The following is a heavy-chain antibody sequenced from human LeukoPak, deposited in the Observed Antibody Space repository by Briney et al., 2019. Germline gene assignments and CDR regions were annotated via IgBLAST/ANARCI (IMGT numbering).Heavy chain of an antibody. V-gene: IGHV3-23*01. J-gene: IGHJ4*02. CDR3: AKEYYYGSGSYRAAFFDY. Sequence: GGSLRLSCAASGFTFSSYAMSWVRQAPGKGLEWVSAISGSGGSTYYADSVKGRFTISRDNSKNTLYLQMNSLRAEDTAVYYCAKEYYYGSGSYRAAFFDYWGQGTLVTVSS. CDR2: ISGSGGST. CDR1: GFTFSSYA. D-gene: IGHD3-10*01.